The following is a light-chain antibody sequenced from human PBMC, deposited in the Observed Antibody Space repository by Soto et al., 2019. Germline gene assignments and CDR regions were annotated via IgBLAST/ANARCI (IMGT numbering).Light chain of an antibody. CDR3: QCYDSSLSGYVV. CDR1: SSNIGAGYD. Sequence: QSVLTQPPSVSGAPGQRVTISCTGSSSNIGAGYDVHWYQQLPGTAPKLLIYGNSNRPSGVPDRFSGSKSGTSASLAITGLLAEDEADYYCQCYDSSLSGYVVFGGGTKLTVL. V-gene: IGLV1-40*01. CDR2: GNS. J-gene: IGLJ2*01.